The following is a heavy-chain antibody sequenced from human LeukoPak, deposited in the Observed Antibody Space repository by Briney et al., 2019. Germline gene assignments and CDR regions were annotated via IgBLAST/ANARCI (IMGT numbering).Heavy chain of an antibody. Sequence: SETLSLTCAVYGGSFSSYYWSWIRQPPGKGLEWIGEINHSGSTSYNPSLKSRVTISVDTSKNQFSLKLSSVTAADTAVYYCARGRRRITMIVVARGAFDIWGQGTMVTVSS. CDR1: GGSFSSYY. D-gene: IGHD3-22*01. CDR2: INHSGST. CDR3: ARGRRRITMIVVARGAFDI. V-gene: IGHV4-34*01. J-gene: IGHJ3*02.